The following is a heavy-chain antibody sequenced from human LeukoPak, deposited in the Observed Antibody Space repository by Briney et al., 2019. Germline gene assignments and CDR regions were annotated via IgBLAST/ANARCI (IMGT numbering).Heavy chain of an antibody. CDR3: ARDLWDGDYFDY. CDR1: RYSISSGYY. Sequence: SETLSLTCTVSRYSISSGYYWGWIRQPPGKGLEWIGSIYQFGSTYYNPSLKSRVTISVDTSKNQFSLKLSSVTAADTAVYYCARDLWDGDYFDYWGQGTLVTVSS. J-gene: IGHJ4*02. CDR2: IYQFGST. V-gene: IGHV4-38-2*02. D-gene: IGHD3-16*01.